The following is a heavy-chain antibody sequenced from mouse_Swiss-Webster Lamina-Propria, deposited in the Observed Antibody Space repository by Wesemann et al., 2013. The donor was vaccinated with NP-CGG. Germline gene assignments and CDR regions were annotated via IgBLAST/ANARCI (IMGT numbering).Heavy chain of an antibody. J-gene: IGHJ4*01. Sequence: KATLTSDKSSSTAYMELSSLTSEDSAVYYCAKTYVQGMDYWGQGTSVTVSS. V-gene: IGHV1-14*01. CDR3: AKTYVQGMDY. D-gene: IGHD5-1*01.